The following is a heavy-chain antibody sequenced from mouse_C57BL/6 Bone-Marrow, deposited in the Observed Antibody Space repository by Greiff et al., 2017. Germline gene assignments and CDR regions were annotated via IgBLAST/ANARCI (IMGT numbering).Heavy chain of an antibody. Sequence: EVQLVESGAELVRPGASVKLSCTASGFNIKDDYMHWVKQRPEQGLEWIGWIDPENGDTEYASKFQGKATIPADTSSNTAYLQLSSLTSEDTAVYYCTTCPLYYSNYRYYAMDYWGQGTSVTVSS. V-gene: IGHV14-4*01. CDR3: TTCPLYYSNYRYYAMDY. J-gene: IGHJ4*01. CDR1: GFNIKDDY. CDR2: IDPENGDT. D-gene: IGHD2-5*01.